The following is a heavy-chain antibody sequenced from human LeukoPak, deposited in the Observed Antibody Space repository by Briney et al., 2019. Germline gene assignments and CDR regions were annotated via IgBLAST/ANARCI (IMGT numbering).Heavy chain of an antibody. CDR3: ATLLLGYCSGGRCYSGRLDY. D-gene: IGHD2-15*01. J-gene: IGHJ4*02. CDR1: GFDFSSYS. V-gene: IGHV3-21*01. CDR2: ISPWSDYI. Sequence: GGSLRLSCAASGFDFSSYSMNWVRQAPGKGLEWVSAISPWSDYIYYVDSVKGRFTISGDNSNNTLYLQMNSLRTEDTAIYYCATLLLGYCSGGRCYSGRLDYWGQGTLVTVSS.